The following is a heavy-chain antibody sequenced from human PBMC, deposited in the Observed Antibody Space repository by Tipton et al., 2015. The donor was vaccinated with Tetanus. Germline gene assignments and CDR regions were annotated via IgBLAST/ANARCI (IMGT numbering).Heavy chain of an antibody. D-gene: IGHD2-2*02. CDR3: ASYNIPYYFDY. CDR1: GDSITDSH. J-gene: IGHJ4*02. V-gene: IGHV4-59*01. CDR2: IYFREGT. Sequence: LRLSCRVSGDSITDSHWSWIRQPPGKGLEWIAKIYFREGTDYNPSLQGRVRISLDTSKSQISLKLISVTAADTAVYYCASYNIPYYFDYWGRGTLVTVSS.